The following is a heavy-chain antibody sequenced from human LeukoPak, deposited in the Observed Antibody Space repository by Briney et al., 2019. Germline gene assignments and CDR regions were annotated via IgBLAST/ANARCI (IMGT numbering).Heavy chain of an antibody. D-gene: IGHD3-3*01. CDR3: ARERLARFPYFDY. Sequence: GASVKVSCKTSGVTFSDSGISWVRQAPGQGPEWMGGIIPVFGTPNYAQKFQGRLTITADRSTTTAYMELSSLTSDDTAVYYCARERLARFPYFDYWGQGTLVAVSS. J-gene: IGHJ4*02. V-gene: IGHV1-69*06. CDR1: GVTFSDSG. CDR2: IIPVFGTP.